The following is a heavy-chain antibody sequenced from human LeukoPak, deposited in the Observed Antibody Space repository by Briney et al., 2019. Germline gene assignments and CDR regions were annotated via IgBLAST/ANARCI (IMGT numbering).Heavy chain of an antibody. J-gene: IGHJ3*02. Sequence: SETLSLTCTVSGGSISSYYWSWIRQPPGKGLEWIGYIYYSGSTNYNPFLKSRVTISVDTSKNQFSLKLSSVTAADTAVYYCARVHPYDFWSGTPPGGAFDIWGQGTMVTVSS. CDR2: IYYSGST. CDR3: ARVHPYDFWSGTPPGGAFDI. D-gene: IGHD3-3*01. CDR1: GGSISSYY. V-gene: IGHV4-59*01.